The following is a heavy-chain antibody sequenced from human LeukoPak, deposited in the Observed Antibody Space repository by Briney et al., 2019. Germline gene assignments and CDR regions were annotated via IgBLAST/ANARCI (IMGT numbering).Heavy chain of an antibody. CDR1: GGSISSYY. D-gene: IGHD4-23*01. J-gene: IGHJ6*03. CDR3: ARVTTVVTPNYYYYMDV. Sequence: SETLSLTCTVSGGSISSYYWSWIRQPPGKGLEWIGYIYYSGSTNYNPSLKSRVTISVDTSKNQFSLKLSSVTAADTAVYYCARVTTVVTPNYYYYMDVWGKGTTVTVSS. V-gene: IGHV4-59*01. CDR2: IYYSGST.